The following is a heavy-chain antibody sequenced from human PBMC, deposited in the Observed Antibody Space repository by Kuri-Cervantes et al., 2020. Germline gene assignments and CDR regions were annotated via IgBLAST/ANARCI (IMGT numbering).Heavy chain of an antibody. J-gene: IGHJ4*02. CDR2: IYYSGST. CDR1: GGSFSGYY. CDR3: ASLHDYGGNSDY. V-gene: IGHV4-34*01. D-gene: IGHD4-23*01. Sequence: SETLSLTCAVYGGSFSGYYWSWIRQPPGKGLEWIGSIYYSGSTYYNPSLKSRVTISVDTSKNQFSLKLSSVTAADTAVYYCASLHDYGGNSDYWGQGTLVTVSS.